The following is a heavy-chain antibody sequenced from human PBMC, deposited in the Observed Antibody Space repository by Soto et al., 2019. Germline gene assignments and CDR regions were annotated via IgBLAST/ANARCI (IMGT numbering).Heavy chain of an antibody. J-gene: IGHJ6*02. Sequence: ASVKVSCKASGGTFSSYAISWVRQAPGQGLEWMGGIIPIFGTANYAQKFQGRVTITADESTSTAYMELSSLRSEDTAVYYCATRRSIAVAGPRYYYYYYGMDVWGQGTTVTVSS. CDR3: ATRRSIAVAGPRYYYYYYGMDV. CDR2: IIPIFGTA. CDR1: GGTFSSYA. D-gene: IGHD6-19*01. V-gene: IGHV1-69*13.